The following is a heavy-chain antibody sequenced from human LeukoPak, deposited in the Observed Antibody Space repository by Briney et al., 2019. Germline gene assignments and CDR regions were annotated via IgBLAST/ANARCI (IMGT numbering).Heavy chain of an antibody. V-gene: IGHV3-7*05. CDR1: GFTFSDSW. J-gene: IGHJ4*02. D-gene: IGHD1-26*01. Sequence: GSLRLSCAASGFTFSDSWMTWVRQAPGKGLEWVAHIKEDGSDKYYVDSVTGRFTISRDNTKNSLYLQMSSLRAEDTAVYYCATWSNAWEFDYWGQGTLVSVSS. CDR2: IKEDGSDK. CDR3: ATWSNAWEFDY.